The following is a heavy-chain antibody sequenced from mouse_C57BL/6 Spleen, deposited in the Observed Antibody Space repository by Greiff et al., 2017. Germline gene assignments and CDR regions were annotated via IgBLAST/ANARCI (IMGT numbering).Heavy chain of an antibody. V-gene: IGHV5-12*01. D-gene: IGHD2-2*01. CDR2: ISNGGGST. J-gene: IGHJ1*03. CDR3: ARGVDGYDFYWYFDV. CDR1: GFTFSDYY. Sequence: EVKLVESGGGLVQPGGSLKLSCAASGFTFSDYYMYWVRQTPEKRLEWVAYISNGGGSTYYPDTVKGRFTISRDNAKNTLYLQMSRLKSEDTAMYYCARGVDGYDFYWYFDVWGTGTTVTVSS.